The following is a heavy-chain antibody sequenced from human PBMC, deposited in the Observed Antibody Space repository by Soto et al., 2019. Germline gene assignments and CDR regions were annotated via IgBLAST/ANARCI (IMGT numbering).Heavy chain of an antibody. CDR3: PTDLALRHNHDYCAMDV. Sequence: EVRLVESGGALVKPGGSLRLSCAASGFTFSNAWMNWVRQAPGKGLEWLGRIKTKVDGGTVQYAAPVNVRFTISIDDSKNNLYLQMNSLKVEDTAVYFGPTDLALRHNHDYCAMDVWGRGTTVTGSS. J-gene: IGHJ6*02. D-gene: IGHD1-1*01. V-gene: IGHV3-15*02. CDR1: GFTFSNAW. CDR2: IKTKVDGGTV.